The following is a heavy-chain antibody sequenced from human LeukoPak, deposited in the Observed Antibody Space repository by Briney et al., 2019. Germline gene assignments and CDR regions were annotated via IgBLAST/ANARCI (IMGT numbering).Heavy chain of an antibody. Sequence: GGSLRLSCTASTFTISSHYMNWVRQAPGKGLEWVSVIYSGGSTYYADSVKGRFTISRDNSKNTLYLQMNSLRAEDTAVYYCARVGVITQLDYWGQGTLVSVSS. CDR3: ARVGVITQLDY. V-gene: IGHV3-66*01. CDR2: IYSGGST. J-gene: IGHJ4*02. CDR1: TFTISSHY. D-gene: IGHD1-14*01.